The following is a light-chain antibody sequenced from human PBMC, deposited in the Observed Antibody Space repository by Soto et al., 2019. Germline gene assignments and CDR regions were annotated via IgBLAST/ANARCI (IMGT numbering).Light chain of an antibody. CDR2: GAS. CDR3: QKFDQWPWT. J-gene: IGKJ1*01. CDR1: QSVGSN. Sequence: EIVMTQSPAALSVSPGERATLSCRASQSVGSNVAWYQQKPGQAPRLLIYGASTRDTGVPARFSGSGSETEFTLTISSLQYADFAVYYCQKFDQWPWTFGQGTKVEIK. V-gene: IGKV3-15*01.